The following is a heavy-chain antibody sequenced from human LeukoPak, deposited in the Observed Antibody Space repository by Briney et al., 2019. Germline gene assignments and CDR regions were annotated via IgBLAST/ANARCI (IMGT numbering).Heavy chain of an antibody. CDR2: IYYSGST. CDR1: GGSISGYY. J-gene: IGHJ4*02. D-gene: IGHD3-10*01. V-gene: IGHV4-59*01. Sequence: PSETLSLTCTVSGGSISGYYWSWIRQPPGKGLEWIGYIYYSGSTNYNPSLKSRVTISVDTSKNQFSLKLSSVTAADTAVYYCARTPYYGSGNFDYWGQGTLVTVSS. CDR3: ARTPYYGSGNFDY.